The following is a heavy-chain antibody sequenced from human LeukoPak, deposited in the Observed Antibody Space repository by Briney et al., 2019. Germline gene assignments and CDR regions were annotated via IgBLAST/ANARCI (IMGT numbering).Heavy chain of an antibody. V-gene: IGHV3-30*03. J-gene: IGHJ4*02. Sequence: PGRSLRLSCAASGITFRSYGMHWVRQAPGKGLEWVAVISYDGSHKYYADSVKGRFTISRDNSKNTLYLQMDSLRAEDTAVYYCARAGYCSGGSCYGSDYWGRGTLVSVSS. D-gene: IGHD2-15*01. CDR1: GITFRSYG. CDR3: ARAGYCSGGSCYGSDY. CDR2: ISYDGSHK.